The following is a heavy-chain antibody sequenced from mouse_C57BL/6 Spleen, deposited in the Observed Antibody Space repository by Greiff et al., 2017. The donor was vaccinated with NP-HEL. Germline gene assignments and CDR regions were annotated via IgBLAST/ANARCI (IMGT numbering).Heavy chain of an antibody. CDR3: ARETDYDYFSWFAY. CDR1: GYTFTSYW. Sequence: QVQLQQPGAELVKPGASVKLSCKASGYTFTSYWMHWVKQRPGQGLEWIGMIHPNSGSTNYNEKFKSKATLTVDKSSSTAYMQLSSLTSEDSAVYYCARETDYDYFSWFAYWGQGTLVTVSA. J-gene: IGHJ3*01. V-gene: IGHV1-64*01. D-gene: IGHD2-4*01. CDR2: IHPNSGST.